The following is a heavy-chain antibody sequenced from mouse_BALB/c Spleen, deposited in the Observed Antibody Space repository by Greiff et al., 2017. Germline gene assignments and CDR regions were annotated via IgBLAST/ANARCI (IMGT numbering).Heavy chain of an antibody. J-gene: IGHJ4*01. CDR2: ISSGGSYT. V-gene: IGHV5-9-4*01. Sequence: EVMLVESGGGLVKPGGSLKLSCAASGFTFSSYAMSWVRQSPEKRLEWVAEISSGGSYTYYPDTVTGRFTISRDNAKNTLYLEMSSLRSEDTAMYYCARELGREMAMDYWGQGTSVTVSS. D-gene: IGHD4-1*01. CDR3: ARELGREMAMDY. CDR1: GFTFSSYA.